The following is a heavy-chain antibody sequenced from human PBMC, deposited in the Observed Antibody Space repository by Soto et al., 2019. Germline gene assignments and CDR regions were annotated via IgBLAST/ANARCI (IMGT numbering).Heavy chain of an antibody. Sequence: SETLSLTCTVSGGSISSYYWSWIRQPPGKGLEWIGYIYYSGSTNYNPSLKSRVTISVDTSKNQFSLKLSSVTAADTAVYYCARDISGNLFDYWGQGTLVTVSS. CDR3: ARDISGNLFDY. CDR1: GGSISSYY. J-gene: IGHJ4*02. V-gene: IGHV4-59*01. D-gene: IGHD3-3*02. CDR2: IYYSGST.